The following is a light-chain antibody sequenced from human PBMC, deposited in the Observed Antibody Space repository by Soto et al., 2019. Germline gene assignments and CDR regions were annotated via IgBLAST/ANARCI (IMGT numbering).Light chain of an antibody. CDR1: QGIANH. J-gene: IGKJ3*01. V-gene: IGKV1-27*01. Sequence: DIQMTQSPSSLSASVGDRVTITCRASQGIANHLAWYQQKPGKAPNLLISAASTLQSGVPSRFSGSGFGTDFTLTISSLQPEDVATYYCHKYKSAPYTFGPGTKVDI. CDR3: HKYKSAPYT. CDR2: AAS.